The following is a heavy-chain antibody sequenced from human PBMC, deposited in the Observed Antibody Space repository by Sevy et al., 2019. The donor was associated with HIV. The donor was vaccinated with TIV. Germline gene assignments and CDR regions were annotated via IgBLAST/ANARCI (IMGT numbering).Heavy chain of an antibody. CDR2: INPSGGST. Sequence: ASVKVSCKASGYTFTSYYMHWVRQAPGQGLEWMGIINPSGGSTSYAQKFQGRVTMTRDTSTSTVYMELSSLRSEDTAGYYCARVPHSSSWPDWFDPWGQGTLVTVSS. CDR3: ARVPHSSSWPDWFDP. CDR1: GYTFTSYY. D-gene: IGHD6-13*01. J-gene: IGHJ5*02. V-gene: IGHV1-46*01.